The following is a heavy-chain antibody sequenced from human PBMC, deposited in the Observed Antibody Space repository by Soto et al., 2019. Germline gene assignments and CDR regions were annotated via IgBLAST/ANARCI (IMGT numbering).Heavy chain of an antibody. D-gene: IGHD3-22*01. Sequence: GGSLRLSCTASGISFGDYAMSWVRQAPGKGLEWVGFIRSRVYGGTPQYVASVEGRFTISRDDSKSIAYLQMNSLKTEDTAVYYCTPLWEYYYDSRNYHPANWGQGTLVTVSS. J-gene: IGHJ4*02. V-gene: IGHV3-49*04. CDR3: TPLWEYYYDSRNYHPAN. CDR1: GISFGDYA. CDR2: IRSRVYGGTP.